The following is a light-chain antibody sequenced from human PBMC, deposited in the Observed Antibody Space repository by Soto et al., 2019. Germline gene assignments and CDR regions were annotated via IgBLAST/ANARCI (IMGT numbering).Light chain of an antibody. V-gene: IGKV3-20*01. Sequence: VLTQSPGTLSLSPGQRATLSFRASQSVSSSSVAWYRQRPGQAPRLLIYAVSSRAIDTLDRFSGSGSGTDFTLTISRLDPEDFAVYYCQHFGDSVWTFGQGTKVDIK. J-gene: IGKJ1*01. CDR1: QSVSSSS. CDR3: QHFGDSVWT. CDR2: AVS.